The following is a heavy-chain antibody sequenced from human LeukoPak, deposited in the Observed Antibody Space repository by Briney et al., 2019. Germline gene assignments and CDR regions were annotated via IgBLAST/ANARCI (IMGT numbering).Heavy chain of an antibody. CDR2: ISGSGGTT. CDR1: GFTFRSYA. Sequence: GGSLRLSCAASGFTFRSYAMSWVRQAPGKGLEWVSGISGSGGTTYYADSVKGRFIISRDNSKNTLYLQMNSLRAEDTAVYYCAKEAFGTYYFDYWGQGTLVTVSS. V-gene: IGHV3-23*01. D-gene: IGHD1-1*01. CDR3: AKEAFGTYYFDY. J-gene: IGHJ4*02.